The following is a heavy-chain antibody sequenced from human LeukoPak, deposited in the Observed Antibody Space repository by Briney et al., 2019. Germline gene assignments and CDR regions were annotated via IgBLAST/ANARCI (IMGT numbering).Heavy chain of an antibody. CDR1: GFTFSSYG. J-gene: IGHJ4*02. CDR3: ARDKAFYSDY. CDR2: IWHDGSYK. Sequence: PERPLRLSCVASGFTFSSYGMHWVRQAPGKGLEWVALIWHDGSYKYYADSVLGRFTISRDSSKNTVYLEMNSLRPEDTAVYYCARDKAFYSDYWGQGTLVTVSS. V-gene: IGHV3-33*01.